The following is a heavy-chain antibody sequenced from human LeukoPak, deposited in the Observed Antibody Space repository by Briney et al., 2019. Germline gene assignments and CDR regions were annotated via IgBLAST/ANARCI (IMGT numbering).Heavy chain of an antibody. V-gene: IGHV4-39*07. Sequence: PSETLSLTCIVSGGSISSISSNNYHWSWIRQPPGKGLEWIGEINHSGSTNYNPSLKSRVTISVDTSKNQFSLKLSSVTAADTAVYYCARVMITFGGTPETFDYWGQGTLVTVSS. CDR1: GGSISSISSNNY. D-gene: IGHD3-16*01. CDR2: INHSGST. CDR3: ARVMITFGGTPETFDY. J-gene: IGHJ4*02.